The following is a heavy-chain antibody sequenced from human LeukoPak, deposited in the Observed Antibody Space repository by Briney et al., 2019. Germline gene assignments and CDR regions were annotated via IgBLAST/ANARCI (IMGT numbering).Heavy chain of an antibody. D-gene: IGHD1-26*01. J-gene: IGHJ6*02. Sequence: GGSLRLSCAASGFTVSSNYMSWVRQAPGKGLEWVSVIYSGDSTYYADSVKGRFTISRDNSKNTLYLQMNSLRAEDTAVYYCARRKVGATNDYYGMDVWGQGTTVTVSS. V-gene: IGHV3-53*01. CDR1: GFTVSSNY. CDR3: ARRKVGATNDYYGMDV. CDR2: IYSGDST.